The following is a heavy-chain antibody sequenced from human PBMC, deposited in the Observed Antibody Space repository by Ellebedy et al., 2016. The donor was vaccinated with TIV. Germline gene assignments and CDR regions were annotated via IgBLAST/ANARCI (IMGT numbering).Heavy chain of an antibody. D-gene: IGHD4-17*01. J-gene: IGHJ4*02. V-gene: IGHV1-69*04. CDR3: ARAGPLHADYERYYFDS. Sequence: AASVKVSCKASGGTFSSYAISWVRQAPGQGLEWMGRIIPILGIANYAQKFQGRITITADKSTSTVYMSLSSLRSDDTAVFYCARAGPLHADYERYYFDSWGQGTLVTVSS. CDR2: IIPILGIA. CDR1: GGTFSSYA.